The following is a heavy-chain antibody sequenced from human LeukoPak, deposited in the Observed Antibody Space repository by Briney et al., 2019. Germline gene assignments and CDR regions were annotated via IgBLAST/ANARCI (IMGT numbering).Heavy chain of an antibody. J-gene: IGHJ5*02. Sequence: GGSLRLSCAASGFTFNTYGMHWVRQAAGKGLEWVAVISYDGSNIYYADSVKGRFTISRDNSKNTLFLQMNCLRAEDTAVYYCAKDRISMVRGVIAPGSWGQGTLVTVSS. CDR2: ISYDGSNI. V-gene: IGHV3-30*18. CDR1: GFTFNTYG. D-gene: IGHD3-10*01. CDR3: AKDRISMVRGVIAPGS.